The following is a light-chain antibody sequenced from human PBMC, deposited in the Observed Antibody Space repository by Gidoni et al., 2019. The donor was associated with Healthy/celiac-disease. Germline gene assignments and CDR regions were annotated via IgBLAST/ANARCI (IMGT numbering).Light chain of an antibody. Sequence: EIVLTQSPATLSLSPGERATLSCRASQSVSSYLAWYQQKPGQAPRLLIYDASNSATGIPARFSGSGSGTDFTLPISSLEPEDFAVYYCQQRSNWPRTFGQGTKLEIK. V-gene: IGKV3-11*01. J-gene: IGKJ2*01. CDR2: DAS. CDR3: QQRSNWPRT. CDR1: QSVSSY.